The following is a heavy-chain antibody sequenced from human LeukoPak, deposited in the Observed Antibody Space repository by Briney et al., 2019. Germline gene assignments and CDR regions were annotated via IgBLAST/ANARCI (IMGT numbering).Heavy chain of an antibody. CDR2: INPNSVGT. D-gene: IGHD6-19*01. J-gene: IGHJ4*02. Sequence: ASVKVSCKATGYIFTGYYMHWVRQSPGQGLDWLGWINPNSVGTNYAQKFQGRVTMTRDTSISTAYMELSRLRSDDTAVYYCATEPIAVAGTADYWGQGTLVTVSS. CDR3: ATEPIAVAGTADY. V-gene: IGHV1-2*02. CDR1: GYIFTGYY.